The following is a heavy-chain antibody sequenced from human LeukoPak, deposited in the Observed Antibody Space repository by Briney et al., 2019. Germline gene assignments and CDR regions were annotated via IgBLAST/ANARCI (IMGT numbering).Heavy chain of an antibody. V-gene: IGHV3-48*03. CDR2: ISSSGSTI. CDR1: GFTFSSYE. CDR3: AREHVVVVAATVDAFDI. D-gene: IGHD2-15*01. J-gene: IGHJ3*02. Sequence: GGSLRLSCAASGFTFSSYEMNWVRQAPGKGLEWVSYISSSGSTIYYADSVKGRFTISRDNAKNSLYLQMNSLRAEDTAVYYCAREHVVVVAATVDAFDIWGQGTMVTVSS.